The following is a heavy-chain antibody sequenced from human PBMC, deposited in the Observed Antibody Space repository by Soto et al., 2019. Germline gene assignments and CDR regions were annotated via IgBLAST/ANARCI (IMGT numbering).Heavy chain of an antibody. D-gene: IGHD3-3*01. CDR2: INPNSGGT. J-gene: IGHJ3*02. Sequence: ASVKVSCKASGYTCTGYYMHWVRQAPGQGLEWMGWINPNSGGTNHAQTFQGWVTMTRDTSISTAYMELSRLRSDDTAVYYCARWSTLDAFDIWGQGTMVTVSS. V-gene: IGHV1-2*04. CDR1: GYTCTGYY. CDR3: ARWSTLDAFDI.